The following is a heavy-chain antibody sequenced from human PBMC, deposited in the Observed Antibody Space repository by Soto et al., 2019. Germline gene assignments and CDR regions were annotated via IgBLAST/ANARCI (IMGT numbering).Heavy chain of an antibody. Sequence: EAQLVESGGGLVKPGGSLRLSCAASGFTFSNAWMSWVRQAPGKGLEWVGRIKSKTDGGTTDYAAPVKGRFTISRDDSKNTLYLQMNSLKTEDTAVYYCTTGYYDSSGYWAFDIWGQGTMVTVSS. D-gene: IGHD3-22*01. CDR2: IKSKTDGGTT. J-gene: IGHJ3*02. V-gene: IGHV3-15*01. CDR3: TTGYYDSSGYWAFDI. CDR1: GFTFSNAW.